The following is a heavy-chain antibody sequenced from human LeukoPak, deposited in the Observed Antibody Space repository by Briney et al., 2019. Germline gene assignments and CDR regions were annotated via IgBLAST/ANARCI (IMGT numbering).Heavy chain of an antibody. V-gene: IGHV5-51*01. D-gene: IGHD6-19*01. CDR2: INPGDSET. J-gene: IGHJ4*02. CDR1: GYSFTSYW. CDR3: ARPGYRSRYFDY. Sequence: GESLKISCKGSGYSFTSYWIGWVRQMPGKGLEWMGIINPGDSETKYSPSFQVQVTISADKSISTAYLQWSSLKASDTAMYYCARPGYRSRYFDYWGQGTLVTVSS.